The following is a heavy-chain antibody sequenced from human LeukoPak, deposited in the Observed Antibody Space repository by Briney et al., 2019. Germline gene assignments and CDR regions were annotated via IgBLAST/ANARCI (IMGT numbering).Heavy chain of an antibody. CDR3: ARDRGYSYGYDGLDY. D-gene: IGHD5-18*01. Sequence: PSQTLSLTCTVSGGSISSGDYYWSWIRQPPGKGLEWIGYIYYSGSTYYNPSLKSRVTISVDTSKNQFSLKLSSVTAADTAVYYCARDRGYSYGYDGLDYWGQGTLVTVFS. CDR2: IYYSGST. CDR1: GGSISSGDYY. V-gene: IGHV4-30-4*08. J-gene: IGHJ4*02.